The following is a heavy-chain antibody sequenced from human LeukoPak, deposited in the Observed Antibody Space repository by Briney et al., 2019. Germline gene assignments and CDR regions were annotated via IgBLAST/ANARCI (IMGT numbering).Heavy chain of an antibody. CDR1: GGTLSIYA. V-gene: IGHV1-69*05. Sequence: SVKVSCKASGGTLSIYAISWVRQAPGQGLEWMGGIIPIFGTANYAQKFQGRVTITTDESTSTAYMELSSLRSEDTAVYYCAREGADFWSGYYFDYWGQGTLVTVSS. CDR2: IIPIFGTA. CDR3: AREGADFWSGYYFDY. D-gene: IGHD3-3*01. J-gene: IGHJ4*02.